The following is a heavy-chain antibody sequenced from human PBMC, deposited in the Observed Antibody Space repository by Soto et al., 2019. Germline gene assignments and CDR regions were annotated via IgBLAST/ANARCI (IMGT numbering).Heavy chain of an antibody. CDR3: ARGSIVVVVAAIDY. V-gene: IGHV1-46*01. CDR1: GYTFINYY. J-gene: IGHJ4*02. CDR2: FNPTSGST. Sequence: ASVKVSCKASGYTFINYYIHWVRQAPGQGLEWMGIFNPTSGSTNYAQKFQGRVTLTMDTSTRTVYMELSSLRFDDTAVYYCARGSIVVVVAAIDYWGQGTLVTVSS. D-gene: IGHD2-15*01.